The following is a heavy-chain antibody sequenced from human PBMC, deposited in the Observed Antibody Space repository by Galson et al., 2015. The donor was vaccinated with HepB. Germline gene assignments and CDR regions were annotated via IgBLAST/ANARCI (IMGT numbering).Heavy chain of an antibody. V-gene: IGHV3-30*04. Sequence: SLRLSCAASGFTFSTYAMHWVRQAPGKGLEWVAVIASDGRDKHHADSVKGRFTISRDNSKNTLYLQMNSLRAEDTAVYYCARDTSVNADYYFDHWGQGTLVTVSS. D-gene: IGHD2-8*01. CDR2: IASDGRDK. J-gene: IGHJ4*02. CDR3: ARDTSVNADYYFDH. CDR1: GFTFSTYA.